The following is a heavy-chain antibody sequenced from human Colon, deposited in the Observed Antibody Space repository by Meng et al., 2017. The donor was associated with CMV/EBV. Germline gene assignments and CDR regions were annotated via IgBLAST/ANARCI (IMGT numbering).Heavy chain of an antibody. V-gene: IGHV4-59*01. J-gene: IGHJ3*02. Sequence: SETLSLTCTVSGGSITGSYWSWIRQPPGKGLQWIGYICNSGSTNYNPSLKSRVTISVDTSKHQFSLKLSSVTAADTAVYYCARFTTNYAFDIWGQGTMVTVSS. CDR2: ICNSGST. CDR3: ARFTTNYAFDI. D-gene: IGHD3-22*01. CDR1: GGSITGSY.